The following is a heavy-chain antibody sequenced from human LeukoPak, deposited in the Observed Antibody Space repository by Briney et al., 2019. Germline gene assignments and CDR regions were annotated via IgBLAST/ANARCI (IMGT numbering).Heavy chain of an antibody. CDR3: TTEELPGSFDY. CDR2: ISSSGSTI. D-gene: IGHD1-7*01. J-gene: IGHJ4*02. V-gene: IGHV3-11*04. Sequence: GESLRLSCAASGFTFSDYYMSWIRQAPGKGLEWVSYISSSGSTIYYADSVKGRFTISRDNAKNSLYLQMNSLRAEDTAVYYCTTEELPGSFDYWGQGTLVTVSS. CDR1: GFTFSDYY.